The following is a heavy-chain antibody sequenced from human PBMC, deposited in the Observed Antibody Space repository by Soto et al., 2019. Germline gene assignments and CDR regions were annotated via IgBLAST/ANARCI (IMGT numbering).Heavy chain of an antibody. V-gene: IGHV4-34*01. D-gene: IGHD6-19*01. J-gene: IGHJ5*02. CDR2: INHSGST. CDR3: ARQKSSVGYRRVGVTPGFDP. CDR1: GGSFSDNY. Sequence: SETLSLTCGVYGGSFSDNYCSWIRQSPGKGLEWIGEINHSGSTNYNPSLKSRVTLSIDTSTNQCSLKLSSVTSADTAVYYCARQKSSVGYRRVGVTPGFDPWGQRTLVAVSA.